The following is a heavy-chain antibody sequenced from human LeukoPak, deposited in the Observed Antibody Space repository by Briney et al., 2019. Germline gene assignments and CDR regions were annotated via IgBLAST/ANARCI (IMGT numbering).Heavy chain of an antibody. CDR3: ARDREHSYGRHLGY. Sequence: PGGSLRLSCAASGFTFSHYAMHWVRQAPGKGLEWVAVISYHGIDKYYADSVKGRFTISRDNSKNTPYLQMNSLRAEDTAVYYCARDREHSYGRHLGYWGQGTLVTVSP. D-gene: IGHD5-18*01. V-gene: IGHV3-30-3*01. J-gene: IGHJ4*02. CDR1: GFTFSHYA. CDR2: ISYHGIDK.